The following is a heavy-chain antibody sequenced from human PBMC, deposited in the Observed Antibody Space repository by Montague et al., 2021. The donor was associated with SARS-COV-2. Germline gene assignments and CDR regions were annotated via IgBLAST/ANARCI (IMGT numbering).Heavy chain of an antibody. CDR3: ARQIQQVVLSPAKLTNWFDP. D-gene: IGHD2-15*01. CDR1: GASITSSNW. V-gene: IGHV4-4*02. Sequence: SETLSLTCTVSGASITSSNWWNWVRQPPGKGLEWIGQIYHSGSTNYNPSLKSRPTLSLDKSKNQFSLSLSSVTAADTAVYYCARQIQQVVLSPAKLTNWFDPWGLGTLVTVAS. J-gene: IGHJ5*02. CDR2: IYHSGST.